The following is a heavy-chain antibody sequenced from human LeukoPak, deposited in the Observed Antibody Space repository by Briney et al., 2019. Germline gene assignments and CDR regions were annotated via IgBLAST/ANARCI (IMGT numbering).Heavy chain of an antibody. CDR3: AKDIVVVPDALDY. J-gene: IGHJ4*02. V-gene: IGHV3-23*01. D-gene: IGHD2-2*01. CDR2: ISGSGDST. CDR1: GFTFSSYA. Sequence: GGSLRLSCAASGFTFSSYAMSWVRRAPGKGLEWVSAISGSGDSTYYADSVKGRFTISRDNSKNTLFLQMNSLRAEDTAVYYCAKDIVVVPDALDYWGQGTLVTLSS.